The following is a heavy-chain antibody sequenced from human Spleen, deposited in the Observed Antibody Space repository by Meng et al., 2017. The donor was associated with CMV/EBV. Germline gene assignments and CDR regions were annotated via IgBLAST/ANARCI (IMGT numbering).Heavy chain of an antibody. Sequence: QITLKELGPPLLKPIPTLTLTCTFSGFSLSTSGVGVGWIRQPPGKALEWLALIYWDDDKRYSPSLKSRLTITKDTSKNQVVLTMTNMDPVDTATYYCAHTYYDSSGYHPADYWGQGTLVTVSS. V-gene: IGHV2-5*02. D-gene: IGHD3-22*01. CDR2: IYWDDDK. CDR1: GFSLSTSGVG. J-gene: IGHJ4*02. CDR3: AHTYYDSSGYHPADY.